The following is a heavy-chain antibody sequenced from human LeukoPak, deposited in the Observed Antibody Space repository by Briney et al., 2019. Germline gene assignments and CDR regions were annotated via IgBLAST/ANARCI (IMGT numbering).Heavy chain of an antibody. V-gene: IGHV4-59*12. D-gene: IGHD2-15*01. Sequence: SETLSLTCTVSGGSISSYYWSWIRQPPGKGLEWIGYIYYSGSTNYNPSLKSRVTISVDTSKNQFSLKLSSVTAADTAVYYCARVSSCSGGSCYLFDYWGQGTLVTVSS. CDR2: IYYSGST. CDR1: GGSISSYY. CDR3: ARVSSCSGGSCYLFDY. J-gene: IGHJ4*02.